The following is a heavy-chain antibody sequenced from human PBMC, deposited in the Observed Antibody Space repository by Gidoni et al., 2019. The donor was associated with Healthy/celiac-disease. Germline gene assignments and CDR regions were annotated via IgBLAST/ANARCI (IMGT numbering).Heavy chain of an antibody. J-gene: IGHJ5*02. D-gene: IGHD1-1*01. CDR1: GFTFSSYG. CDR2: IWYDGSNK. V-gene: IGHV3-33*01. CDR3: ARDHRPERGWFDP. Sequence: QVQLVESGGGVVQPGRSLRLSCAASGFTFSSYGMHWVRQAPGKGREWVAVIWYDGSNKYYADSVKGRFTISRDNSKNTLYLQMTSLRAEDTAVYYCARDHRPERGWFDPWGQGTLVTVSS.